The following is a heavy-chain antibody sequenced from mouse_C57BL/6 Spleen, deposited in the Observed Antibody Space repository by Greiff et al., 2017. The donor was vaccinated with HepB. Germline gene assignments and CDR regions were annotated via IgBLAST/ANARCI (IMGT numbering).Heavy chain of an antibody. CDR1: GFNIKDDY. V-gene: IGHV14-4*01. D-gene: IGHD2-5*01. Sequence: EVKLLESGAELVRPGASVKLSCTASGFNIKDDYMHWVKQRPEQGLEWIGWIDPENGDTEYASKFQGKATITADTSSNTAYLQLSSLTSEDTAVYYCTTRAYYSNSFAYWGQGTLVTVSA. CDR3: TTRAYYSNSFAY. J-gene: IGHJ3*01. CDR2: IDPENGDT.